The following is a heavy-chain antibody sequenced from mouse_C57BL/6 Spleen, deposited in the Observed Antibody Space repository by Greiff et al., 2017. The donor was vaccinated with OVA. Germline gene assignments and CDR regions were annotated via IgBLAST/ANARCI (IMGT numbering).Heavy chain of an antibody. V-gene: IGHV1-82*01. Sequence: VKLMESGPELVKPGASVKISCKASGYAFSSSWMNWVKQRPGKGLEWIGRIYPGDGDTNYNGKFKGKATLTADKSSSTAYMQLSSLTSEDSAVYFCASMVTTGYYAMDYWGQGTSVTVSS. CDR3: ASMVTTGYYAMDY. CDR1: GYAFSSSW. CDR2: IYPGDGDT. J-gene: IGHJ4*01. D-gene: IGHD2-2*01.